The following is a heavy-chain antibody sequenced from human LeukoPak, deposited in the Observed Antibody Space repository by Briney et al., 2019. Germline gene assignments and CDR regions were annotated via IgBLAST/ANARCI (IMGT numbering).Heavy chain of an antibody. V-gene: IGHV1-8*03. CDR2: MNPNSGNT. Sequence: GASVKVSCKASGYTFTSYDINWVRQATGQGLEWMGWMNPNSGNTGYAQKFQGRVTITRDTSISTVYMELSSLRSEDTAVYFCARVEGSPDYWGQGTLVNVSS. CDR3: ARVEGSPDY. J-gene: IGHJ4*02. CDR1: GYTFTSYD. D-gene: IGHD2-15*01.